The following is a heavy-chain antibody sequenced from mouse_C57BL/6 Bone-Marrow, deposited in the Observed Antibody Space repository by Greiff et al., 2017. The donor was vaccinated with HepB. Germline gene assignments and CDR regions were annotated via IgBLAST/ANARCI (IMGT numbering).Heavy chain of an antibody. CDR3: ARALLPYAMDY. J-gene: IGHJ4*01. Sequence: DVHLVESGGGLVQPGGSLSLSCAASGFTFTDYYMSWVRQPPGKALEWLGFIRNKANGYTTEYSASVKGRFTISRDNSQSILYLQMNALRAEDSATYYCARALLPYAMDYWGQGTSVTVSS. CDR2: IRNKANGYTT. V-gene: IGHV7-3*01. CDR1: GFTFTDYY. D-gene: IGHD1-1*01.